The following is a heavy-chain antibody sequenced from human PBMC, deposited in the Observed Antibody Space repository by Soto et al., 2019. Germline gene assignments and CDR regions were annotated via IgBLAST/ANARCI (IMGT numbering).Heavy chain of an antibody. CDR1: GGSISRNY. CDR3: ARGILWFGTHFFDY. J-gene: IGHJ4*02. Sequence: PEALSLTCTSSGGSISRNYWCWLRQPPGKGLEWIGYIYYSGSTNYNPSLKSRVTISVDTSKNQFSLKLSSVTAADTAVYHCARGILWFGTHFFDYWGQGTLVTVS. V-gene: IGHV4-59*01. CDR2: IYYSGST. D-gene: IGHD3-10*01.